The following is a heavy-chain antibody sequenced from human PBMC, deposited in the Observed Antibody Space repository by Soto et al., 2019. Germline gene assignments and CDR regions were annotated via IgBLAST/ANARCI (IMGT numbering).Heavy chain of an antibody. CDR1: GFTFDDYT. CDR3: ARERRVVAATPRYMDV. J-gene: IGHJ6*03. D-gene: IGHD2-15*01. V-gene: IGHV3-33*08. Sequence: GGSLRLSCAASGFTFDDYTMHWVRQAPGKGLQWVAVIWYDGSNKYYADSVKGRFTISRDNSKNTLYLQMNSLRAEDTAVYYCARERRVVAATPRYMDVWGKGTTVTVSS. CDR2: IWYDGSNK.